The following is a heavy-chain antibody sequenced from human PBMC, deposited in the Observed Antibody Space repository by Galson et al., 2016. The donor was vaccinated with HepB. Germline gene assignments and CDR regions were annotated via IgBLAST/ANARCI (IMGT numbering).Heavy chain of an antibody. CDR1: GFIFGGYF. CDR3: VRDNDGLDI. CDR2: VTTRRDRYTT. J-gene: IGHJ6*02. Sequence: RLSCAASGFIFGGYFMNWVRQGPGKGLEWVGRVTTRRDRYTTQYGASVRGRFTISREDSKNSLYLQMNCLKTEDTAVYYCVRDNDGLDIWGQGTTVTVSS. V-gene: IGHV3-72*01.